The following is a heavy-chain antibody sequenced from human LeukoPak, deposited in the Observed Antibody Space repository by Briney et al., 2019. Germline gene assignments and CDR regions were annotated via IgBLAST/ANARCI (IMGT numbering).Heavy chain of an antibody. Sequence: GESLKISCKGSEYSFSSYWIGWVRQMPGKGPEWMGIIYPGDSDTRYSPSFQGQVTISADKSISTAYLQWSSLKASDTAMYYCARRGYSYGYKGYYYYYGMDVWGQGTTVTVSS. CDR3: ARRGYSYGYKGYYYYYGMDV. V-gene: IGHV5-51*01. D-gene: IGHD5-18*01. CDR1: EYSFSSYW. J-gene: IGHJ6*02. CDR2: IYPGDSDT.